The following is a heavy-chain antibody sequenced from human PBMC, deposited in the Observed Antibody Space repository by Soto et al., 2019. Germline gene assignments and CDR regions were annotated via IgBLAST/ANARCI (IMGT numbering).Heavy chain of an antibody. J-gene: IGHJ4*02. V-gene: IGHV1-46*01. CDR3: ARDFNDFWSGYSNYYFDY. CDR1: GYTFTSYY. Sequence: QVQLVQSGAEVKKPGASVKVSCKASGYTFTSYYMHWVRQAPGQGLEWMGIINPSGGSTSYAQKFQGRVTMTRDTSTSTVYMELSSLRSEDTAVYYCARDFNDFWSGYSNYYFDYWGQGTLVTVSS. D-gene: IGHD3-3*01. CDR2: INPSGGST.